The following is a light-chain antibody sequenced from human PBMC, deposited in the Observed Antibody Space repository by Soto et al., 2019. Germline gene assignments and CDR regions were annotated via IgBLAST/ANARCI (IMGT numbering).Light chain of an antibody. Sequence: DIPMTQSPSSLSAFVGDSVTMSCRASQGIHNFLAWYQHKPGKAPKLLIFGASTLHSGVPSRFSGSGSGTDFTLTITNRQPEDVATYYCQKYDMDPPATFGQGTKVEI. CDR1: QGIHNF. CDR2: GAS. CDR3: QKYDMDPPAT. J-gene: IGKJ1*01. V-gene: IGKV1-27*01.